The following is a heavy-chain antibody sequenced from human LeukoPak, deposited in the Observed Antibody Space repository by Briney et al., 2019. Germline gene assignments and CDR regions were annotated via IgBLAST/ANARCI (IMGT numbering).Heavy chain of an antibody. Sequence: GGSLRLSCAASGFTFSSYAMHWVRQTPGKGLEWVAVISYDGSNKYYADSVKGRFTISRDNSKNTLYLQMNSLRAEDTAVYYCASLIVGATGPIDYWGQGTLVTVSS. CDR2: ISYDGSNK. CDR3: ASLIVGATGPIDY. CDR1: GFTFSSYA. V-gene: IGHV3-30-3*01. J-gene: IGHJ4*02. D-gene: IGHD1-26*01.